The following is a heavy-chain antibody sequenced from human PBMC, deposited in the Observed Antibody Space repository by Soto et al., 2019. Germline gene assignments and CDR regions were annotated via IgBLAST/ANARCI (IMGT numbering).Heavy chain of an antibody. J-gene: IGHJ6*02. CDR2: IYYSGST. Sequence: QLQLQESGPGLVKPSETLSLTCTVSGGSISSSSYYWGWIRQPPGKGLEWIGSIYYSGSTYYNPSLKGRATISVDTSKNQFSLKLSSVTAADTAVYYCARLPWAAAGTYCGMDVWGQGTTVTVSS. V-gene: IGHV4-39*01. CDR1: GGSISSSSYY. CDR3: ARLPWAAAGTYCGMDV. D-gene: IGHD6-13*01.